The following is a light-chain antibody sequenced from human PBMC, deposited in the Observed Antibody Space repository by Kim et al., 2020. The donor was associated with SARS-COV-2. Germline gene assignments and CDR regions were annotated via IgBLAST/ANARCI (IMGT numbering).Light chain of an antibody. V-gene: IGKV1-5*03. CDR3: QQYNSYSLT. J-gene: IGKJ1*01. Sequence: DIQMTQSPSNLSASVGDRVTITCRASQSISSWLAWYQQKPGKAPKLLIYKASSLESGVPSRFSGSGSWTEFTLTISSLQPDDFATYYCQQYNSYSLTFGQRTKVDIK. CDR2: KAS. CDR1: QSISSW.